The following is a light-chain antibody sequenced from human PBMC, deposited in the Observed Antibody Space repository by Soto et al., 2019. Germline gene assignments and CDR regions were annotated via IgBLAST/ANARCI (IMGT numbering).Light chain of an antibody. CDR1: QSVCDR. CDR2: GAS. CDR3: QQHISWPRT. J-gene: IGKJ4*01. V-gene: IGKV3-15*01. Sequence: EVVMTQSPATLSVSPGERATLSCRASQSVCDRLAWYQQKPGQPHRLLIYGASTRATGIPARFSGSGSETEVTLTISILQSEDFAGYYCQQHISWPRTFGGGTTVEI.